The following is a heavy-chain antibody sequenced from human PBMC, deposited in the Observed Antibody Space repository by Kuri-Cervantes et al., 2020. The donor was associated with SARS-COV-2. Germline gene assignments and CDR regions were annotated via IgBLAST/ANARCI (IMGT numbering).Heavy chain of an antibody. CDR3: ARDPAVVAATRDAFDI. Sequence: SETLSLTCTVSGGSISSSSYYWGWIRQPPGKGLEWIGSIYTSGSTNYNPSLKSRVTMSVDTSKNQFSLKLSSVTAADTAVYYCARDPAVVAATRDAFDIWGQGTMVTVSS. V-gene: IGHV4-39*07. CDR1: GGSISSSSYY. J-gene: IGHJ3*02. CDR2: IYTSGST. D-gene: IGHD2-15*01.